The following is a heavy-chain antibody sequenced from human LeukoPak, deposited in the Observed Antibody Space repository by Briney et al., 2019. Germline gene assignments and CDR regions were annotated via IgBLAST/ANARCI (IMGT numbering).Heavy chain of an antibody. CDR1: GGSISSCY. Sequence: SETLSLTCTVSGGSISSCYWSWIRHPAGKGLEWNGEINHSGSTNYNPSLKSRVTISVATSKKQFSLKLSSVTAADTAVYYCARHGGLVGYTYWGQGTLVTVSS. D-gene: IGHD5-18*01. CDR2: INHSGST. CDR3: ARHGGLVGYTY. J-gene: IGHJ4*02. V-gene: IGHV4-34*01.